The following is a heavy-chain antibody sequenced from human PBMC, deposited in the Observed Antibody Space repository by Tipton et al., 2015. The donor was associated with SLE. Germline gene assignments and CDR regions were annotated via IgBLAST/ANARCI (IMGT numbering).Heavy chain of an antibody. J-gene: IGHJ4*02. CDR3: AREGRAHKYFDY. CDR1: GASVSSSFHQ. Sequence: TLSLTCTVSGASVSSSFHQWSWIRQPAGEGLEWIGHSSGSAPYNPSLKSRVTISVDTSKNQFSLKMTSVTAADTAVYYCAREGRAHKYFDYWGQGTLVTVSS. CDR2: SSGSA. V-gene: IGHV4-61*02.